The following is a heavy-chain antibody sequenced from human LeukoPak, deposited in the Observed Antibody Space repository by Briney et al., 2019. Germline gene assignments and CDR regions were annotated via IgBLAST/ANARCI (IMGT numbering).Heavy chain of an antibody. CDR3: ARETYSSSWYWWFDP. CDR2: INHSGST. Sequence: SETLSLTCAVYGGSFSGYYWSWIRQPPGKGLEWIGEINHSGSTNYNPSLKSRVTISVDTSKNQFSLKLTSVTAADTAVYYCARETYSSSWYWWFDPWGQGTLVTVSS. D-gene: IGHD6-13*01. J-gene: IGHJ5*02. V-gene: IGHV4-34*01. CDR1: GGSFSGYY.